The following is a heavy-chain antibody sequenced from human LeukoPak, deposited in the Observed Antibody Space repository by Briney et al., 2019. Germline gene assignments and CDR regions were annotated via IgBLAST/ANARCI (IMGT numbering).Heavy chain of an antibody. D-gene: IGHD3-22*01. Sequence: ASVKVSCKASGYTFTSYGISWVRQAPGQGLEWMGWISAYNGNTNYAQKLQGRVTMTTDTSTSTAYMELRSLRSDDTAVYYCARTMYYYYDSSGYYYLYYFDYWGQGTLVTVSS. V-gene: IGHV1-18*01. J-gene: IGHJ4*02. CDR1: GYTFTSYG. CDR2: ISAYNGNT. CDR3: ARTMYYYYDSSGYYYLYYFDY.